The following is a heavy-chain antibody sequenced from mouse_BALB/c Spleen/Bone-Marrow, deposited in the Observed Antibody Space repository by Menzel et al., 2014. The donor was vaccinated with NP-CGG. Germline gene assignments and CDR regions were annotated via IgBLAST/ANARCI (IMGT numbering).Heavy chain of an antibody. CDR3: ARFPMDY. Sequence: EVHLVESGGGLVQSGGSLRLSCTTSGLTFTDYYMSWVRQPPGKALEWLAFIRNKAYGYTTEYSASVRGRFTISRDNSQSGLYRQMNTLRSEDSATYYCARFPMDYWCQGTSVTVSS. CDR2: IRNKAYGYTT. J-gene: IGHJ4*01. CDR1: GLTFTDYY. V-gene: IGHV7-3*02.